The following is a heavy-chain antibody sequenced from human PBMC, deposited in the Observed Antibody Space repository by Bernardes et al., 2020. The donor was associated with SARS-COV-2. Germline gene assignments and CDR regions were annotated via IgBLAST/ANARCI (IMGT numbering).Heavy chain of an antibody. Sequence: GGSLRLSCAASGFTFSSYALHWVRQAPGKGLEWVAVISFDGSNRYYADSVKGRFTISRDNSKNTLYLQLNSLRAEDTAVYYCAREPYSGTYYEHWGQGTLVTVSS. J-gene: IGHJ4*02. CDR3: AREPYSGTYYEH. CDR2: ISFDGSNR. D-gene: IGHD1-26*01. CDR1: GFTFSSYA. V-gene: IGHV3-30-3*01.